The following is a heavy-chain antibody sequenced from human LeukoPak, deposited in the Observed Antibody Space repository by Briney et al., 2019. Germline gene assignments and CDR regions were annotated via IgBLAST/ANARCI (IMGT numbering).Heavy chain of an antibody. CDR3: ARDKGYSSSWYRGYYYYIDV. CDR1: GGSISTSSYY. J-gene: IGHJ6*03. D-gene: IGHD6-13*01. Sequence: SETLSLTCAVSGGSISTSSYYWSWIRQPPGKELEWIGYIYYSGSTNYNPSLKSRVTISLDTSKSQFSLKLSSVTAADTTVYYCARDKGYSSSWYRGYYYYIDVWGKGTTVTISS. V-gene: IGHV4-61*01. CDR2: IYYSGST.